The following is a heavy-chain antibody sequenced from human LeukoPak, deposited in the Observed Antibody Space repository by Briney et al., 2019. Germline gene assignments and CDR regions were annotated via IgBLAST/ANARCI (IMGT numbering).Heavy chain of an antibody. D-gene: IGHD6-13*01. CDR3: ARVTAAGTVY. J-gene: IGHJ4*02. Sequence: SETLSLTCAVYGGSFSGYYWSWIRQPPGKGLEWIGGINHSGSTNYNPSLKSRVTISVDTSKNQFSLKLSSVTAADTAVYYCARVTAAGTVYWGQGTLVTVSS. V-gene: IGHV4-34*01. CDR2: INHSGST. CDR1: GGSFSGYY.